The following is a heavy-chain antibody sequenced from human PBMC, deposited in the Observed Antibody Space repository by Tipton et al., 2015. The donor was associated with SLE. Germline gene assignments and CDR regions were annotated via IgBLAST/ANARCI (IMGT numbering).Heavy chain of an antibody. D-gene: IGHD1-26*01. CDR2: INPTTGYA. V-gene: IGHV1-46*01. Sequence: QSGAEVKKPGASMKVSCEASGYTFTNFHMHWVRQAPGEGLEWMGIINPTTGYATNAQKFQGRVTITRDTSTSTVHMELSSLRSDDTAIYFCARGSTRWQNIDYWGQGTLVTVSS. CDR1: GYTFTNFH. J-gene: IGHJ4*02. CDR3: ARGSTRWQNIDY.